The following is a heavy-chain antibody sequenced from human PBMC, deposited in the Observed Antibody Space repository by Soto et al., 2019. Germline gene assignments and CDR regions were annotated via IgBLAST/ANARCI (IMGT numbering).Heavy chain of an antibody. D-gene: IGHD2-15*01. Sequence: GGSLRLSCAASGFTFSSYAMSWVRQAPGKGLEWVSAISGSGGSTYYADSVKGRFTISRDNSKNTLYLQMNSLRAEDTAVYYCAKPALIKSGGSGDAFDIWGQGTMVTVSS. J-gene: IGHJ3*02. CDR2: ISGSGGST. V-gene: IGHV3-23*01. CDR3: AKPALIKSGGSGDAFDI. CDR1: GFTFSSYA.